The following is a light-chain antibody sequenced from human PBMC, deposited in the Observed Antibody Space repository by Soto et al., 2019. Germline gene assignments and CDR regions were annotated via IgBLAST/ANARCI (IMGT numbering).Light chain of an antibody. J-gene: IGKJ3*01. CDR1: QGISSY. CDR2: AAS. Sequence: DIQLTQSPSFLSASIGDTVTITCRASQGISSYLAWFQQKPGKAPKLLFYAASTLRSGVPSRFSGSGSGTEFTLTISSLQPEDFATYYCQQVNSYPFTFGPGTKVDVK. V-gene: IGKV1-9*01. CDR3: QQVNSYPFT.